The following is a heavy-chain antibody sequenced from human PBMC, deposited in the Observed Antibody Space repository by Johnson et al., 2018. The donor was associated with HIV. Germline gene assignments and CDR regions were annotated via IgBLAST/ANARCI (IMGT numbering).Heavy chain of an antibody. CDR3: ARGRGFGGPGSPGAFDI. D-gene: IGHD3-10*01. J-gene: IGHJ3*02. CDR1: GFTVSSNY. CDR2: ISYDGSNK. Sequence: QVQLMESGGDLIQPGGSLRLSCAASGFTVSSNYMSWVRQAPGKGLEWVAVISYDGSNKYYADSVQGRFTISSDNSKNTMYLQMNSLRAEDTALYYCARGRGFGGPGSPGAFDIWGQGTMVTVSS. V-gene: IGHV3-30*03.